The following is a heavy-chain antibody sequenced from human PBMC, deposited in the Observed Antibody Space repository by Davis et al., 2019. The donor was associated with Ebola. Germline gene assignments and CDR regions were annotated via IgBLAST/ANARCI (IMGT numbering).Heavy chain of an antibody. CDR2: IKQDGSEK. CDR3: AKDSRAYYYYGLDV. V-gene: IGHV3-7*03. J-gene: IGHJ6*02. CDR1: GFTFSSYW. Sequence: GESLKISCAVSGFTFSSYWMSWVRQAPGKGLEWVANIKQDGSEKYYVDSVKGRFTISRDNAKNSLYLQMNSLREDDTAFYYCAKDSRAYYYYGLDVWGQGTTVTVSS.